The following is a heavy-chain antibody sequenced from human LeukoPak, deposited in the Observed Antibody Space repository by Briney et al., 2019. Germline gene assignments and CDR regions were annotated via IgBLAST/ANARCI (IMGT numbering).Heavy chain of an antibody. CDR1: GYSISSGYY. J-gene: IGHJ5*02. V-gene: IGHV4-61*01. Sequence: SETLSLTCAVSGYSISSGYYWGWIRQPPGKGLEWIGYIYYSGSTNYNPSLKSRVTISVDTSKNQFSLKLSSVTAADTAVYYCARGYYDSSGYYNWFDPWGQGTLVTVSS. CDR2: IYYSGST. CDR3: ARGYYDSSGYYNWFDP. D-gene: IGHD3-22*01.